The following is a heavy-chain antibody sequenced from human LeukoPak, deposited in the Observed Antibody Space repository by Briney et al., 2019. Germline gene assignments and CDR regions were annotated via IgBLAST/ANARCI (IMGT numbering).Heavy chain of an antibody. V-gene: IGHV4-34*01. J-gene: IGHJ5*02. CDR1: GGSFSGYY. CDR2: INHSGST. D-gene: IGHD6-19*01. CDR3: ARGLRIAEAPHKQWFDP. Sequence: EPSETLSLTCAVYGGSFSGYYWSWIRQPPGKGLEWIGEINHSGSTNYNPSLKSRVTISVDTSKNQFSLKLSSATAADTAVYYCARGLRIAEAPHKQWFDPWGQGTLVTVSS.